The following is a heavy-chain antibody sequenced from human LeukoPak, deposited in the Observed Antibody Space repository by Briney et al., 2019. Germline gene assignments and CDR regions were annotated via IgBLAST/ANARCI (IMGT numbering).Heavy chain of an antibody. V-gene: IGHV3-21*01. CDR2: ISSSSTYM. CDR1: GFTFSDYS. J-gene: IGHJ4*02. CDR3: ARFQSGSLFDY. D-gene: IGHD1-26*01. Sequence: GGSLRLSCAASGFTFSDYSMNWVRQAPEMGLEWVSSISSSSTYMYHADSVKGRFTISRDNARNSLYLQMNSLKAEDTAVYYCARFQSGSLFDYWGQGTLVTVSS.